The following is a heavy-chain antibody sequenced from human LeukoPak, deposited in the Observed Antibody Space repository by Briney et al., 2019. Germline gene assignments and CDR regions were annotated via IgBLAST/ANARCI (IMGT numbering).Heavy chain of an antibody. J-gene: IGHJ4*02. CDR2: IYYSGST. Sequence: PSETLSLTCTVSGGSISSSASYWGWIRQSPGKGLEWFGNIYYSGSTYYNPSLKSRVTISVDTSKNQFSLKLSSVTAADTAVYYCARLLTVDKPTKTLAYRYDNIKRGYFDYWGQGTLVTVSS. CDR3: ARLLTVDKPTKTLAYRYDNIKRGYFDY. CDR1: GGSISSSASY. D-gene: IGHD3-22*01. V-gene: IGHV4-39*01.